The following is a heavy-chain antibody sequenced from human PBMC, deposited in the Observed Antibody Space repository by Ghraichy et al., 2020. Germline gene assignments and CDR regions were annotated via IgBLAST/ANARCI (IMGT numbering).Heavy chain of an antibody. CDR3: ARDSTAAAGTTYYGMDV. D-gene: IGHD6-13*01. CDR2: ISSSSTI. Sequence: GSLRLSCAASGFTFSSYSMNWVRQAPGKGLEWVSYISSSSTIYYADSVKGRFTISRDNAKNSLYLQMNSLRDEDTAVYYCARDSTAAAGTTYYGMDVWGQGTTVTVSS. CDR1: GFTFSSYS. J-gene: IGHJ6*02. V-gene: IGHV3-48*02.